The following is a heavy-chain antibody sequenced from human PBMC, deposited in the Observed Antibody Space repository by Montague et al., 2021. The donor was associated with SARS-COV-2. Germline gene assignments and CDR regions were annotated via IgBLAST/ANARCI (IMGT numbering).Heavy chain of an antibody. CDR2: IYHSGGT. D-gene: IGHD1-14*01. Sequence: SETLSLTCTVSRGSISRYYWTWIRQPPGKGLEWIGYIYHSGGTNYNPSLKSRVTISRDTSKNQFSLKVRSVTAADTAVYYCARETMTADAFDIWGQGTMVTVSS. CDR3: ARETMTADAFDI. J-gene: IGHJ3*02. V-gene: IGHV4-59*01. CDR1: RGSISRYY.